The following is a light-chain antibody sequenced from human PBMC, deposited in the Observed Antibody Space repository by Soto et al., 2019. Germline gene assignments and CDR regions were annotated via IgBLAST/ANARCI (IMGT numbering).Light chain of an antibody. CDR3: QQYNNWPRT. J-gene: IGKJ1*01. CDR2: GAS. V-gene: IGKV3D-15*01. CDR1: QSVSTS. Sequence: EIVLTQSPATLSLSPGERATLSCRASQSVSTSLAWYQQKAGQAPRLIIYGASSRATGIPDRFSGSGSGTEFTLTISSLQSEDFAVYYCQQYNNWPRTFGQGTKVDIK.